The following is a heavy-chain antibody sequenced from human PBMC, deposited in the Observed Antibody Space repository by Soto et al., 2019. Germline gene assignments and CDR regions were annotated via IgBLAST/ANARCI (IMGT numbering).Heavy chain of an antibody. V-gene: IGHV3-11*01. D-gene: IGHD6-19*01. CDR2: ISSSGSTI. CDR1: GFTFSDYY. CDR3: ARVGGSGWPPRYYFDY. Sequence: QVQLVESGGGLVKPGGSLRLSCAASGFTFSDYYMSWIRQAPGKGLEWFSYISSSGSTIYYADAVKGRFTISRDNAKNSLYLQMNTLRAEDTAVYYCARVGGSGWPPRYYFDYWGQGTLVTVSS. J-gene: IGHJ4*02.